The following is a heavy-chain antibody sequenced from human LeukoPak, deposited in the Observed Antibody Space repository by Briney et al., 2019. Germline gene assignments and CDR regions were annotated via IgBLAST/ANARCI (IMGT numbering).Heavy chain of an antibody. J-gene: IGHJ5*02. CDR3: ARDLDYGDLSP. CDR1: GGSISSSSYY. Sequence: PSETLSLTCTVSGGSISSSSYYWGWIRQPPGKGLEWIGSIYYSGSTYYNPSLKSRVTISVDTSKNQFSLKLSSVTAADTAVYYCARDLDYGDLSPWGQGTLVTVSS. CDR2: IYYSGST. V-gene: IGHV4-39*07. D-gene: IGHD4-17*01.